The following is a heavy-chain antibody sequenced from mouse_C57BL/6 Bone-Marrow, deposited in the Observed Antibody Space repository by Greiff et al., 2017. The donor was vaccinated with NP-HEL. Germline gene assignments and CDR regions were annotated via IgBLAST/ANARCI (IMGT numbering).Heavy chain of an antibody. J-gene: IGHJ1*03. CDR1: GFSFNTYA. CDR2: IRSKSNNYAT. CDR3: VRPPLYYDYDKYFDV. V-gene: IGHV10-1*01. D-gene: IGHD2-4*01. Sequence: EVQLVESGGGLVQPKGSLKLSCAASGFSFNTYAMNWVRQAPGKGLEWVARIRSKSNNYATYYADSVKDRFTISRDDSESMLYLQMDNLKTEDTAMYYCVRPPLYYDYDKYFDVWGTGTTVTVSS.